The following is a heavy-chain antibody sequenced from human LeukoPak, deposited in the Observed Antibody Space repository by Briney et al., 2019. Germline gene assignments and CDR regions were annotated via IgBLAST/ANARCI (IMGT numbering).Heavy chain of an antibody. J-gene: IGHJ4*02. Sequence: KTSETLSLTCTVFGGSISSGGHYWSWIRQHPGKGLEWIGYIQYSGTTYYNPSLKSRVAISGDTSKNQFSLKLASVTAADTAVYYCARGQPSDWSYDYWGQGTLVTVSS. D-gene: IGHD3/OR15-3a*01. V-gene: IGHV4-31*03. CDR3: ARGQPSDWSYDY. CDR2: IQYSGTT. CDR1: GGSISSGGHY.